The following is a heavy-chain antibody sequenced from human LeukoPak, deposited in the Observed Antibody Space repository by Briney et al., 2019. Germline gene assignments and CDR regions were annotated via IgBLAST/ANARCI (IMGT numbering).Heavy chain of an antibody. V-gene: IGHV3-9*01. CDR3: AKAVPGTKYYFDY. CDR1: GFTFDDYA. Sequence: GGSLRLSCAASGFTFDDYAMHWVRQAPGKGLEWVSGISWNSGSIGYADSVKGRFTISRDNAKNSLYLQMNSLRAEDTALYYCAKAVPGTKYYFDYWGQGTQVTVSS. D-gene: IGHD3-10*01. J-gene: IGHJ4*02. CDR2: ISWNSGSI.